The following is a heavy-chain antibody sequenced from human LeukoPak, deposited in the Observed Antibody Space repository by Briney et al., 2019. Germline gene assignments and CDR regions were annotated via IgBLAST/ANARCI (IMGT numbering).Heavy chain of an antibody. D-gene: IGHD6-6*01. V-gene: IGHV3-7*01. CDR3: ARRGGSSSRRSPIDY. J-gene: IGHJ4*02. CDR2: IKQDGSQR. Sequence: PGGSLRLSCTASGFTFSDYWMTWVRQAPGKGPEWVANIKQDGSQRYYVASVRGRFTISRDNDKNSLFLQMNGLRAEDTAVYYCARRGGSSSRRSPIDYWGQGTLVTVSS. CDR1: GFTFSDYW.